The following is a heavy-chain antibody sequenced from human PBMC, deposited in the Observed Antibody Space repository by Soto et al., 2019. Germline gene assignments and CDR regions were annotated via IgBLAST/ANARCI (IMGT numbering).Heavy chain of an antibody. CDR3: ARVRDWFDP. CDR1: GGSFSGYY. Sequence: SETLSLTCAVYGGSFSGYYWNWIRQPPGKGLEWIGEIDHSVYTNNNPSLKSRFTISVDTSKNQFSLRLTSVTAADTAVYYCARVRDWFDPWGQGTLVTVSS. J-gene: IGHJ5*02. D-gene: IGHD3-3*01. V-gene: IGHV4-34*01. CDR2: IDHSVYT.